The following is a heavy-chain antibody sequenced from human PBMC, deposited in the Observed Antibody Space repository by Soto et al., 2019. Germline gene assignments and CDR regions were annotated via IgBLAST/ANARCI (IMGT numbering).Heavy chain of an antibody. CDR1: GYSFTSYW. CDR3: ARLAMATRRGYYGMDV. Sequence: EVQLVQSGTEVKEPGESLRTSCKGSGYSFTSYWISWVRQMPGKGLEWMGRIDPSDSYTNYSPSFQGHVTISADKSISTAYLQWSSLKASDTAMYYCARLAMATRRGYYGMDVWGQGTTVTVSS. CDR2: IDPSDSYT. J-gene: IGHJ6*02. V-gene: IGHV5-10-1*01. D-gene: IGHD5-12*01.